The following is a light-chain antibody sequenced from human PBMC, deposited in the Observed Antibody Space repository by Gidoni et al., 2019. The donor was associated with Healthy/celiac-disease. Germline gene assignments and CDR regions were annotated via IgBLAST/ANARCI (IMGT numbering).Light chain of an antibody. CDR2: AGS. Sequence: SALTQPPSLSWSPGEPTTIPCTGTSSDGGSYNLVSWQHQHPGKAPNLMIYAGSKRPSGVSNRFSGSKSGNTVSLTSSGVQAEDEADYYCCSYAGSSTVVFGGGTKLTVL. J-gene: IGLJ2*01. CDR1: SSDGGSYNL. V-gene: IGLV2-23*01. CDR3: CSYAGSSTVV.